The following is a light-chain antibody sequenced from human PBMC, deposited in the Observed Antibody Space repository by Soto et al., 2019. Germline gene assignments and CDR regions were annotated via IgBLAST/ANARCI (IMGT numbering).Light chain of an antibody. J-gene: IGKJ1*01. Sequence: EILMTQSPSTLSVSPGERATLSCRASQSVGRNVAWYQQKPGQAPRLLIYGASSRATGIPARVSGSGSGTDFTLTISSLQYEDVGVYYCQQYNERHPWTFGQGTKVDIK. V-gene: IGKV3-15*01. CDR3: QQYNERHPWT. CDR2: GAS. CDR1: QSVGRN.